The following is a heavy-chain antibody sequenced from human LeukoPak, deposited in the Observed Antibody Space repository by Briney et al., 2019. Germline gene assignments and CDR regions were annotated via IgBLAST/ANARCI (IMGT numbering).Heavy chain of an antibody. CDR2: ISSSSSYI. D-gene: IGHD6-19*01. V-gene: IGHV3-21*01. J-gene: IGHJ6*03. CDR1: GFTFSSYS. Sequence: PGGSLRLSCAASGFTFSSYSMNWVRQAPGKGLEWVSSISSSSSYIYYADSVKGRFTISRDNAKNSLYLQMNSLRAEDTAVYYCARESSGWSNYYYYYMDVWGKGTTVTVSS. CDR3: ARESSGWSNYYYYYMDV.